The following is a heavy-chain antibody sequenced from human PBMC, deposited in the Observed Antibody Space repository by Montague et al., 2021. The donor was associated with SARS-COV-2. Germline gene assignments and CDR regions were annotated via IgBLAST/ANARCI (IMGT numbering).Heavy chain of an antibody. J-gene: IGHJ5*01. Sequence: PALVKPTQTLTLTCTFSGFSLSTIGVGVGWIRQPPGKAPEWLALXYWDDDKRYSPFLRSRLTITKSTSKNQVALTMTNMDPVDTATYFCARSSGVDCLPRSWFESWGKGTLVTVSS. CDR3: ARSSGVDCLPRSWFES. D-gene: IGHD3-9*01. CDR2: XYWDDDK. V-gene: IGHV2-5*02. CDR1: GFSLSTIGVG.